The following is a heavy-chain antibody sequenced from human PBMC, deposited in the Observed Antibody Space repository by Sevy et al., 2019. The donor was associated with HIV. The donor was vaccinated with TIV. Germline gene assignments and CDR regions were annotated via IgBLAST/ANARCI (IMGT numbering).Heavy chain of an antibody. J-gene: IGHJ4*02. CDR2: ISGSGGST. CDR3: AKYPVGYGDYGGYFDY. D-gene: IGHD4-17*01. CDR1: GFTFSSYA. Sequence: GGSLRLSCAASGFTFSSYAMSWVRQAPGKGLEWVSAISGSGGSTYDGDSMKGRFTISGDNSKNTLYLQMTSLRAEDTAVYYCAKYPVGYGDYGGYFDYWGQGTLVTVSS. V-gene: IGHV3-23*02.